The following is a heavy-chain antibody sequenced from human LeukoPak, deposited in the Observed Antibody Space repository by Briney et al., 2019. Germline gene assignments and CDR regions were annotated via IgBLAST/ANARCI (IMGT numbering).Heavy chain of an antibody. CDR3: VRGLRGDVSGYSPLDH. J-gene: IGHJ5*02. CDR1: GFIFSNYW. V-gene: IGHV3-7*01. Sequence: PGGSLRLSCAASGFIFSNYWMKWVRQAPGKRLEWVANIKHDEGEKYYVDSVKGRFTISRDNVKNSLNLQMDSLRAEDTAVYYCVRGLRGDVSGYSPLDHWGQGTLVTVSS. CDR2: IKHDEGEK. D-gene: IGHD5-12*01.